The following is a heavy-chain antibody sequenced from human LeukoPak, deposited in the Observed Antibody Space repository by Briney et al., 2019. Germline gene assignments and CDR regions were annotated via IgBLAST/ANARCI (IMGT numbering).Heavy chain of an antibody. CDR2: IYYSGST. J-gene: IGHJ6*02. CDR1: GFTVSSNY. Sequence: PGGSLRLSCAASGFTVSSNYMSWVRQPPGKGLEWIGYIYYSGSTNYNPSLKSRVTISVDTSKNQFSLKLSSVTAADTAVYYCARDRVELLPYSPQYYYYYGMDVWGQGTTVTVSS. CDR3: ARDRVELLPYSPQYYYYYGMDV. D-gene: IGHD2-15*01. V-gene: IGHV4-59*02.